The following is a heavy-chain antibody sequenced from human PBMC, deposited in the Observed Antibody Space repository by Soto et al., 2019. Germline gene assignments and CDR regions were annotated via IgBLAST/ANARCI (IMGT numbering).Heavy chain of an antibody. J-gene: IGHJ4*02. D-gene: IGHD2-15*01. V-gene: IGHV4-30-2*01. CDR2: IYHSGST. Sequence: QLQLQESGSGLVKPSQTLSLTCAVSGGSISSGGYSWSWIRQPPGKGLEWMGYIYHSGSTYYNPSLKSRVTISVDRSKNQFSLKLSSVTAADTAVYYCARGVTVFCSGGSCYSAYFDYWGQGTLVTVSS. CDR1: GGSISSGGYS. CDR3: ARGVTVFCSGGSCYSAYFDY.